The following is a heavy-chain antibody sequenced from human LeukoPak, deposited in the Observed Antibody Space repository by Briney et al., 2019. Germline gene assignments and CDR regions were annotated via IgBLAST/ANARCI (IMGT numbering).Heavy chain of an antibody. CDR1: GFTFSSYE. CDR2: ISSSGSSI. Sequence: PGGSLRLSCAASGFTFSSYEMNWVRQAPGKGLEWVSYISSSGSSIYYADSVKGRFTISRDNAESSLYLQMNSLRAEDTAVYYCARDLPTGTYRAYFDNWGQGTLVTVSS. D-gene: IGHD1-26*01. CDR3: ARDLPTGTYRAYFDN. V-gene: IGHV3-48*03. J-gene: IGHJ4*02.